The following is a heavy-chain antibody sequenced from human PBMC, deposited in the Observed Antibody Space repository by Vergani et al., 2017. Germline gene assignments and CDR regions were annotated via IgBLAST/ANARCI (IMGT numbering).Heavy chain of an antibody. CDR3: ARRRPGYYDSSGYFDY. V-gene: IGHV4-38-2*01. Sequence: QVQLQESGPGLVKPSETLSLTCAVSGCSISSGYYWGWIRQPPGKGLEWIGSIYHSGSTYYNPSLKSRVTISVDTSKNQFSLKLSSVTAADTAVYYCARRRPGYYDSSGYFDYWGQGTLVTVSS. D-gene: IGHD3-22*01. CDR2: IYHSGST. J-gene: IGHJ4*02. CDR1: GCSISSGYY.